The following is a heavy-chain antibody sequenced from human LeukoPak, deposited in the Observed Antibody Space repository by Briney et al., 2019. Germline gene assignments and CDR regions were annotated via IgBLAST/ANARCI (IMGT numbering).Heavy chain of an antibody. D-gene: IGHD3-16*01. V-gene: IGHV3-43*01. CDR2: ISRDGSTP. CDR1: GFTFTDYT. Sequence: GGSLRLSCAASGFTFTDYTINWVRQAPGKGLEWVSLISRDGSTPYYADSVKGRFTISRDNSKNSLFLQMNSLTTEDTAVYYCARDIRGNYFDSWGQGTLVTVSS. J-gene: IGHJ4*02. CDR3: ARDIRGNYFDS.